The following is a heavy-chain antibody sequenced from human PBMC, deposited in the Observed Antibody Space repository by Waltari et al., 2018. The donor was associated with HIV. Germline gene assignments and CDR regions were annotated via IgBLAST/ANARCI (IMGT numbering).Heavy chain of an antibody. J-gene: IGHJ6*02. CDR3: ASLAHLSSYGMDV. CDR1: GYTFTSYW. CDR2: IYPGDSNT. D-gene: IGHD3-16*01. Sequence: EVQLVQSGAEVKKPGESLRISCKGSGYTFTSYWIGWVRQVPGKGLEWMGIIYPGDSNTIYSPSFQGQVTISADKSITTAYLQWSSLKASDTAMYYCASLAHLSSYGMDVWGQGTTVTVSS. V-gene: IGHV5-51*03.